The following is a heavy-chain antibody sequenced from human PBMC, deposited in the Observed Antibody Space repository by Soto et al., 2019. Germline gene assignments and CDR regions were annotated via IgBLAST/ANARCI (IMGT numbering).Heavy chain of an antibody. CDR2: INAGNGNT. V-gene: IGHV1-3*01. Sequence: ASVKVSCKASGYTFTSYAMHWVRQAPGQRLEWMGWINAGNGNTKYSQKFQGRVTITRDTSASTAYMELSSLRSEDTAVYYCARDRGIFGGARTGWFDPWAQVTLVTVSS. D-gene: IGHD3-3*01. CDR1: GYTFTSYA. CDR3: ARDRGIFGGARTGWFDP. J-gene: IGHJ5*02.